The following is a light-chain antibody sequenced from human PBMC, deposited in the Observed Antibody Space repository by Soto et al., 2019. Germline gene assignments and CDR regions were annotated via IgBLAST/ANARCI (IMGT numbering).Light chain of an antibody. CDR3: QQLRSYIS. CDR2: AAS. J-gene: IGKJ3*01. CDR1: QGIASY. V-gene: IGKV1-9*01. Sequence: IQLTQSPSSLSASVGDRVTITCRASQGIASYLAWYQLQPGKAPKLLIQAASTLQSGVPSRFSGSGSGTDFTPTIGSLQPEDFGTYYCQQLRSYISFGPGTKVDIK.